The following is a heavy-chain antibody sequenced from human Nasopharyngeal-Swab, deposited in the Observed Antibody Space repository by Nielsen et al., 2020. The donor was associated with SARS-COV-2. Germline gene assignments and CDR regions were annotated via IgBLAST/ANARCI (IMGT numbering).Heavy chain of an antibody. V-gene: IGHV1-8*02. Sequence: ASVKVSCKASGYTFTSYGISWVRQATGQGLEWMGWMNPNSGNTGYAQKFQGRVTMTRNTSISTAYMELSSLRSEDTAVYYCARVDDIVVVVAATLHQYFQHWGQGTLVTVSS. CDR3: ARVDDIVVVVAATLHQYFQH. CDR2: MNPNSGNT. J-gene: IGHJ1*01. D-gene: IGHD2-15*01. CDR1: GYTFTSYG.